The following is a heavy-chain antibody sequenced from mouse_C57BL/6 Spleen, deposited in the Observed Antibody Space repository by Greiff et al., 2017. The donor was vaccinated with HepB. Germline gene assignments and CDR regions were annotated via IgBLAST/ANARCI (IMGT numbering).Heavy chain of an antibody. Sequence: VQLQQSGAELVRPGASVTLSCKASGYTFTDYEMHWVKQTPVHGLEWIGAIDPETGGTAYNQKFKGKAILTADKSSSTAYMELRSLTSEDSAVYYCTRDGWVLRYCDDGGQGTTLTVSS. CDR1: GYTFTDYE. D-gene: IGHD2-3*01. J-gene: IGHJ2*01. V-gene: IGHV1-15*01. CDR3: TRDGWVLRYCDD. CDR2: IDPETGGT.